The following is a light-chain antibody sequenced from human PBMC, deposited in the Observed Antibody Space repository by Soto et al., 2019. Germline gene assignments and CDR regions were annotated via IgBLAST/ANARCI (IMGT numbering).Light chain of an antibody. CDR1: SGHSSYA. CDR3: QTWGTGIHVV. Sequence: QPVLTQSPSASASLGASVKLTCTLSSGHSSYAIAWHQQQPEKGPRYLMKLNSDGSHSKGDGIPDRFSGSSSGAERYLTISSLQSEDDADYYCQTWGTGIHVVFGGGTKVTVL. CDR2: LNSDGSH. V-gene: IGLV4-69*01. J-gene: IGLJ2*01.